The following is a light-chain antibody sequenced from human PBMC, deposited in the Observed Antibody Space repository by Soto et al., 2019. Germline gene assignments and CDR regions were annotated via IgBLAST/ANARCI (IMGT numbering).Light chain of an antibody. CDR2: GAS. V-gene: IGKV3-15*01. J-gene: IGKJ1*01. CDR3: LQYHNLWS. Sequence: EIVLTQSPGTLSLSPGERATLSCRASQTVSRTYLAWYQQKPGQAPRLLIYGASTRATGVPARFSGSGSGTEFTLTISSLQSEDFTVYSCLQYHNLWSFGQGTKVDIK. CDR1: QTVSRTY.